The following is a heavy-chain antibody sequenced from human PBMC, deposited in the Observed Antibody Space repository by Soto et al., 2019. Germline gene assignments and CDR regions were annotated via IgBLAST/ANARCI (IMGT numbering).Heavy chain of an antibody. CDR1: GGKFSIYV. Sequence: TLSCAPSGGKFSIYVFSWVHPTPGKGLEWVSAISGSGGSTYYADSVKGRFTISRDNSKNILYLQMNSLRAEDTAVYYCAKSMVGSTGHFDYWGQGTLVTVSS. CDR3: AKSMVGSTGHFDY. J-gene: IGHJ4*02. CDR2: ISGSGGST. V-gene: IGHV3-23*01. D-gene: IGHD1-26*01.